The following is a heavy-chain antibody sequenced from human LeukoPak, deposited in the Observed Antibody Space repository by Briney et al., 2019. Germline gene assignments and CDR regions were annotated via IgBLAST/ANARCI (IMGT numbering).Heavy chain of an antibody. J-gene: IGHJ4*02. CDR2: IDHSGST. CDR1: GYSISSGYY. Sequence: SETLSLTCTVSGYSISSGYYWGWIRQPPGKGLEWTGSIDHSGSTYYNPSLKSRITISLDTSKNQFSLNLSSVTAADTAVYYCARDSALAQAVMFDSWGQGTLVTVSS. CDR3: ARDSALAQAVMFDS. V-gene: IGHV4-38-2*02. D-gene: IGHD6-19*01.